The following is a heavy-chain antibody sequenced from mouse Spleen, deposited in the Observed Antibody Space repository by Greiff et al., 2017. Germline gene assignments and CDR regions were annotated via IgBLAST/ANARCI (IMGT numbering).Heavy chain of an antibody. CDR2: INPSTGGT. D-gene: IGHD2-5*01. J-gene: IGHJ4*01. CDR3: ARAYYSNYVGAMDY. V-gene: IGHV1-42*01. CDR1: GYSFTGYY. Sequence: VQLQQSGPELVKPGASVKISCKASGYSFTGYYMNWVKQSPEKSLEWIGEINPSTGGTTYNQKFKAKATLTVDKSSSTAYMQLKSLTSEDSAVYYCARAYYSNYVGAMDYWGQGTSVTVSS.